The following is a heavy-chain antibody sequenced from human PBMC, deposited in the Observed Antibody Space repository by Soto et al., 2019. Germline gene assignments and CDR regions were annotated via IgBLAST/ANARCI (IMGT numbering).Heavy chain of an antibody. V-gene: IGHV1-69*13. Sequence: SVKVSCKASVGTFSSYAISWVRQAPGQGLEWMGGIIPIFGTANYAQKFQGRVTITADESTSTAYMELSSLRSEDTAVYYCAVSYYYDSSGYYYPVKDGMDVWGQGTTVTVSS. CDR3: AVSYYYDSSGYYYPVKDGMDV. CDR1: VGTFSSYA. CDR2: IIPIFGTA. D-gene: IGHD3-22*01. J-gene: IGHJ6*02.